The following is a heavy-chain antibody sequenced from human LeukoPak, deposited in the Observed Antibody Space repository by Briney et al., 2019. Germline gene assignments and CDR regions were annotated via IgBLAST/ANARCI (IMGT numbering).Heavy chain of an antibody. J-gene: IGHJ4*02. Sequence: GESLKISCKGSGYSFTGYWIGWVRQMPGKGLECMGIIYPGDSDTRYSPSFQGHVTISADKSISTAYLQWSTLKASDTAIYYCARLYSSSSQMGDYWGQGTLVTVSS. CDR1: GYSFTGYW. V-gene: IGHV5-51*01. CDR3: ARLYSSSSQMGDY. CDR2: IYPGDSDT. D-gene: IGHD6-6*01.